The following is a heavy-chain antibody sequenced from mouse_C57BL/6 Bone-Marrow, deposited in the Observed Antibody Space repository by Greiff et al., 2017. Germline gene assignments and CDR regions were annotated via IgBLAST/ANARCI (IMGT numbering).Heavy chain of an antibody. CDR1: GYAFSSSW. D-gene: IGHD4-1*01. CDR3: ASGANWALDMDY. CDR2: IYPGDGDT. Sequence: VQLQQSGPELVKPGASVKISCKASGYAFSSSWMNWVKQRPGKGLEWIGRIYPGDGDTNYNGKFKGKATLTADKSSSTADMQLSSLTSEDSAVYFCASGANWALDMDYWGQGTSLTGSS. V-gene: IGHV1-82*01. J-gene: IGHJ4*01.